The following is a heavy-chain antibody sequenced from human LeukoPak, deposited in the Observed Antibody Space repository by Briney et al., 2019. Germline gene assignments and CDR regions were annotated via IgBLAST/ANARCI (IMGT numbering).Heavy chain of an antibody. V-gene: IGHV4-59*01. Sequence: SETLSLTCTVSGGSISSYYWSWIRQPPGKGLEWIGYIYYSGSTNYNPSLKSRVTISVDTSKNLFSLKLSFVTAADTAVYYCARGLGDPITIFGVVTHFDYWGQGTLVTVSS. D-gene: IGHD3-3*01. CDR2: IYYSGST. CDR1: GGSISSYY. CDR3: ARGLGDPITIFGVVTHFDY. J-gene: IGHJ4*02.